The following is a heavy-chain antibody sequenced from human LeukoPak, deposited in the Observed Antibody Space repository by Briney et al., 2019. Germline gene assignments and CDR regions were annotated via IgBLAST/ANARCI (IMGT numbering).Heavy chain of an antibody. CDR3: AKDPEQYWFDP. J-gene: IGHJ5*02. V-gene: IGHV3-23*01. CDR1: GFTFSSYA. D-gene: IGHD6-19*01. Sequence: GGSLRLSCAASGFTFSSYAMSWVRQAPGKGLEWVSAISGSGGSTYYADSVKGRFTISRDNSKNTLYLQMDSLRAEDAAVYYCAKDPEQYWFDPWGQGTLVTVSS. CDR2: ISGSGGST.